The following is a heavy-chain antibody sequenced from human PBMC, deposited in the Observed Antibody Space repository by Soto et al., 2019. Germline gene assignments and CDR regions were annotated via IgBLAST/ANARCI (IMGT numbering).Heavy chain of an antibody. J-gene: IGHJ5*02. CDR1: GGPFSSYA. CDR3: ARGVLLWFGELHWFDP. Sequence: SVKVSCNASGGPFSSYAISWGRQAPGQGLEWMGGIIPIFGTANYAQKFQGRVTITADESTSTAYMELSSLRSEDTAVYYCARGVLLWFGELHWFDPWGQGTLVTVSS. D-gene: IGHD3-10*01. V-gene: IGHV1-69*13. CDR2: IIPIFGTA.